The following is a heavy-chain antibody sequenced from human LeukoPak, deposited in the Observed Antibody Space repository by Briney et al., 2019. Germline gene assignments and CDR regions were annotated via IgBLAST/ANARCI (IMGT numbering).Heavy chain of an antibody. CDR2: IYYSGST. Sequence: SETLSLTCAVYGGSFSGYYWSWIRQPPGKGLEWIGYIYYSGSTYYNPSLKSRVTISVDTSKNQFSLKLSSVTAADTAVYYCAVTYGDYPFDYWGQGTLVTVSS. CDR3: AVTYGDYPFDY. V-gene: IGHV4-30-4*01. D-gene: IGHD4-17*01. CDR1: GGSFSGYY. J-gene: IGHJ4*02.